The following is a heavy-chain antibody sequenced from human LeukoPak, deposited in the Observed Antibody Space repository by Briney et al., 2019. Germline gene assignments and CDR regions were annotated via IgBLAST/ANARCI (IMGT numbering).Heavy chain of an antibody. V-gene: IGHV4-38-2*01. D-gene: IGHD6-19*01. CDR1: GYSINSGYY. J-gene: IGHJ4*02. CDR3: ARAASIAVASPGTFDY. Sequence: PSETLSLTCAVSGYSINSGYYWGWIRQPPGKGLEWIGVMDDSGSTYYNPSLNSRASISVDTSKNQFSLKLSSVTAAHTAVYYCARAASIAVASPGTFDYWGQGTLVTVSS. CDR2: MDDSGST.